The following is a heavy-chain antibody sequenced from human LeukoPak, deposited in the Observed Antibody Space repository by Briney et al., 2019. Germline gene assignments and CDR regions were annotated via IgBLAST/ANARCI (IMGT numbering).Heavy chain of an antibody. CDR2: IFYSGST. V-gene: IGHV4-39*07. D-gene: IGHD3-3*01. CDR1: GGSISTSNYY. CDR3: ARDFKRFLEWLFDSDAFDI. Sequence: SETLSLTCTVSGGSISTSNYYWGWIRQPPGKGLEWIGNIFYSGSTYYSPSLKSRVTISVDTSKKQFSLKLSSVTAADTAVYYCARDFKRFLEWLFDSDAFDIWGQGTMVTVSS. J-gene: IGHJ3*02.